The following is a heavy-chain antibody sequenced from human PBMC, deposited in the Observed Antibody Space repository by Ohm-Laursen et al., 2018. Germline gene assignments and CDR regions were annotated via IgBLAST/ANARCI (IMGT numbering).Heavy chain of an antibody. CDR2: ISGSGGST. D-gene: IGHD2-15*01. Sequence: GSLRLSCAASGFTFSDPYMDWVRQAPGKGLEWVSAISGSGGSTYYADSVKGRFTISRDNSKNTLYLQMNSLRAKDTAVYYCAKDALAEEGYFDYWGQGTLVTVSS. CDR3: AKDALAEEGYFDY. V-gene: IGHV3-23*01. J-gene: IGHJ4*02. CDR1: GFTFSDPY.